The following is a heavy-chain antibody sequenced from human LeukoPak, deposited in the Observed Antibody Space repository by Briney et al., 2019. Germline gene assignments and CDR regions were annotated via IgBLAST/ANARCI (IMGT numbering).Heavy chain of an antibody. J-gene: IGHJ6*02. CDR2: MNPNSGNA. V-gene: IGHV1-8*01. CDR1: GYTFTSYD. CDR3: ARKGGAPSRYYYYGMDV. Sequence: ASVKVSCKASGYTFTSYDINWVRQATGQGLEWMGWMNPNSGNAGYAQKFQGRVTMTRNTSISTAYMELSSLRSEDTAVYYCARKGGAPSRYYYYGMDVWGQGTTVTVSS. D-gene: IGHD3-16*01.